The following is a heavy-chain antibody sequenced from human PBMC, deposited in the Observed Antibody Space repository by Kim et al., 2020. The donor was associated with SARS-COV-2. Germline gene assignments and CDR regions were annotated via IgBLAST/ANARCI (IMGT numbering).Heavy chain of an antibody. CDR2: IGTAGDT. Sequence: GGSLRLSCAASGFTFSSYDMHWVRQATGKGLEWVSAIGTAGDTYYPGSVKGRFTISSENAKNSLYLQMNSLRAGDTAVYYCARDGLAGGYSSSWGNVEAVGGLGAFDSWGQATMVTVSS. D-gene: IGHD6-13*01. V-gene: IGHV3-13*01. CDR3: ARDGLAGGYSSSWGNVEAVGGLGAFDS. CDR1: GFTFSSYD. J-gene: IGHJ3*02.